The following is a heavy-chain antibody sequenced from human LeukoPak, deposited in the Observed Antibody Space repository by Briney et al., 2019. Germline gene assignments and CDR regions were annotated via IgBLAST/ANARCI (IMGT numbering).Heavy chain of an antibody. D-gene: IGHD3-9*01. Sequence: GGSLRLSCAASGFTFSSYWMHWVRQAPGKGLVWVSRINSDGSSTSYADSVKGRFTISRDNAKNTLYLQMNSLRAEDTAVYYCARGGYYDILTGHYPVYYYYGMDVWGQGTTVTVSS. CDR2: INSDGSST. V-gene: IGHV3-74*01. CDR1: GFTFSSYW. J-gene: IGHJ6*02. CDR3: ARGGYYDILTGHYPVYYYYGMDV.